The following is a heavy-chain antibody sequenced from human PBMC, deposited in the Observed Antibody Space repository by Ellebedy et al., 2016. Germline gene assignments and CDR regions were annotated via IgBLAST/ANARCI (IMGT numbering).Heavy chain of an antibody. D-gene: IGHD2-15*01. Sequence: GSLRLXXAASGFTFSDYYMSWIRQPPGKGLEWIGSIYYSGSTYYNSSLKSRVTISMDRSKNQFSLKLSSVIAADTAVYYCARVVSLGMDVWGQGATVTVSS. CDR3: ARVVSLGMDV. V-gene: IGHV4-38-2*01. CDR2: IYYSGST. CDR1: GFTFSDYY. J-gene: IGHJ6*02.